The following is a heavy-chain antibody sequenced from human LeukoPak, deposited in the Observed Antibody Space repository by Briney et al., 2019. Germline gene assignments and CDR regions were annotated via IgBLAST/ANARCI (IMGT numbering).Heavy chain of an antibody. V-gene: IGHV4-59*01. CDR3: ARGLGLRPSNWKVDY. D-gene: IGHD1-1*01. J-gene: IGHJ4*02. Sequence: NPSETLSLTCTVSGGSISSYYWSWIRQPPGKGLECIRYIYYTGSTNYNPSLKSRVTISVDTSKNQFSLKLSSVPAADTAVYYCARGLGLRPSNWKVDYCGQGTLVTVSS. CDR1: GGSISSYY. CDR2: IYYTGST.